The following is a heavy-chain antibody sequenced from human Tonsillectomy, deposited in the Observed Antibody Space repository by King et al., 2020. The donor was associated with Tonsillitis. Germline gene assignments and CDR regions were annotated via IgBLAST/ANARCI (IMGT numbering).Heavy chain of an antibody. CDR2: INPNSGDT. D-gene: IGHD5-24*01. Sequence: HVQLVESGTEVKKPGASVKVSCKASGYTFTGYYIHCVRQAPGQGLEWMGWINPNSGDTNFAQKFQGRVTMTRDTSISTAYMELNSLTSDDTAVYYCARGASGYNPNWFDPWGQGTLVTVSS. CDR1: GYTFTGYY. J-gene: IGHJ5*02. V-gene: IGHV1-2*02. CDR3: ARGASGYNPNWFDP.